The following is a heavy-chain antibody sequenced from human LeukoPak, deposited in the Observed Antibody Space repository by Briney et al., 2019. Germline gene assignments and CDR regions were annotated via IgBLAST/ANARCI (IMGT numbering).Heavy chain of an antibody. Sequence: PSETLSLTCTVSGGSISTSSYYWGWIRQPPGKGLECIGNIYYRGSTYYNPSLKSRVTISVDTSKNQFSLKLSSVTAADTAVYYCATVTPRYWGQGTLVTVSS. V-gene: IGHV4-39*07. CDR3: ATVTPRY. D-gene: IGHD4-17*01. CDR2: IYYRGST. J-gene: IGHJ4*02. CDR1: GGSISTSSYY.